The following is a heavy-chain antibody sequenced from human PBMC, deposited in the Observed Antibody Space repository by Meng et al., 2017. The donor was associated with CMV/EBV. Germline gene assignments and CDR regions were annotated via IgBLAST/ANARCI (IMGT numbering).Heavy chain of an antibody. CDR2: IIPIPGIA. Sequence: SVKVSCKASGYTFTSYDINWVRQATGQGLEWMGGIIPIPGIANYAQKFQGRVTITADKSTSTAYMELSSLRSEDTAVYYCARGDGSSHLDFDYWGQGTLVTVSS. CDR3: ARGDGSSHLDFDY. CDR1: GYTFTSYD. D-gene: IGHD6-6*01. J-gene: IGHJ4*02. V-gene: IGHV1-69*10.